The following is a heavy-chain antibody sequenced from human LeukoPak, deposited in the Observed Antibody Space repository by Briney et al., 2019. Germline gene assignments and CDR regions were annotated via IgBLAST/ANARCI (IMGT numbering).Heavy chain of an antibody. J-gene: IGHJ6*02. Sequence: GGSLRLSCASSSFTLRNFAMHWVRQAPGKGLEWVALISFDGTSKYYADSLKGRFTISRDNVNNTLHLQMDRLRVDDTGVYFCAREGYCSTPKCSSLEFYGLDVWGQGTTVTVSS. CDR1: SFTLRNFA. CDR3: AREGYCSTPKCSSLEFYGLDV. D-gene: IGHD2-2*01. V-gene: IGHV3-30-3*01. CDR2: ISFDGTSK.